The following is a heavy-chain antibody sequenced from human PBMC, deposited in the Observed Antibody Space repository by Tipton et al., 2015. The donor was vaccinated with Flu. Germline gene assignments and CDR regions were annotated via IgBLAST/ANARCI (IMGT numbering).Heavy chain of an antibody. CDR1: GYTFSNDW. CDR2: IYPGDSDT. D-gene: IGHD3-22*01. J-gene: IGHJ4*02. Sequence: QLVQSGAEVKKAGESLKISCKGSGYTFSNDWIGWVRQRPGKGLEWMGIIYPGDSDTRYSPSFQGQVTISADKSISTAYLQWSSLKTSDSAMYYCAGQGYGYYGSSGSLRVFDYWGQGTLVSASS. V-gene: IGHV5-51*01. CDR3: AGQGYGYYGSSGSLRVFDY.